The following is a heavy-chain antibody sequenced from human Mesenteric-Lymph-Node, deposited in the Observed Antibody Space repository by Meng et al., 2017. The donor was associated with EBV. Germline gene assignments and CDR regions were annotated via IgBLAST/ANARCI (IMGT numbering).Heavy chain of an antibody. V-gene: IGHV3-23*01. CDR3: AKGRDGYSPLYFDF. CDR1: GFTFSTSA. J-gene: IGHJ4*02. D-gene: IGHD5-24*01. CDR2: ISATGGST. Sequence: EVQLLESGGGLVQPGRSLRLSCVASGFTFSTSAMSWVRQAPGKGLEWVSGISATGGSTYYPDSVKGRFTVSRDNSKNTLYLQMNSLRAEDTAVYYCAKGRDGYSPLYFDFWGQGALVTVSS.